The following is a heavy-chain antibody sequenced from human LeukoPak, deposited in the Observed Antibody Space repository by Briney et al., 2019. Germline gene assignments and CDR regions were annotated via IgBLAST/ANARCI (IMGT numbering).Heavy chain of an antibody. J-gene: IGHJ4*02. V-gene: IGHV4-39*07. CDR2: IYYSGST. Sequence: NPSETLSLTCTVSGGSISSSSYYWGWIRQPPGKGLEWIGSIYYSGSTYYNPSLKSRVTISVDTSKNQFSLKLSSVTAADTAVYYCARVLDSSSWDPFDYWGQGTLVTVSS. D-gene: IGHD6-13*01. CDR1: GGSISSSSYY. CDR3: ARVLDSSSWDPFDY.